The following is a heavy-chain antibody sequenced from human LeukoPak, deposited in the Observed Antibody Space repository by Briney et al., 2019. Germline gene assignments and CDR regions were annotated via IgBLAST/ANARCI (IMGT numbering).Heavy chain of an antibody. CDR2: IDKDGSET. V-gene: IGHV3-74*01. D-gene: IGHD3-16*02. J-gene: IGHJ3*02. CDR1: GFTFAFRIYW. CDR3: SRGGYHHGFDI. Sequence: GGSLRLSCTASGFTFAFRIYWMHWVRQAPGKGLVWISRIDKDGSETIYADSVKGPFTISRDNAKNTLYLQMNSLRAEDTAVYYCSRGGYHHGFDIWGQGTMVTVSS.